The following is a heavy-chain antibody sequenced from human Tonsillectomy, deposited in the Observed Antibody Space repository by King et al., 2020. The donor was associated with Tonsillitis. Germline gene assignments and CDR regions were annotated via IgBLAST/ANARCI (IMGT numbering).Heavy chain of an antibody. Sequence: VQLVESGAEVKKPGASVKVSCKASGYTFTSYGISWGRQAPGQGREWMGVISAYNGTTNYARKLQGRVTMTTDTSTSTDYMELRGLRSDDTAVYYCARTLYYDILTGYYSDYWGQGTLVTVSS. CDR3: ARTLYYDILTGYYSDY. CDR1: GYTFTSYG. D-gene: IGHD3-9*01. J-gene: IGHJ4*02. CDR2: ISAYNGTT. V-gene: IGHV1-18*01.